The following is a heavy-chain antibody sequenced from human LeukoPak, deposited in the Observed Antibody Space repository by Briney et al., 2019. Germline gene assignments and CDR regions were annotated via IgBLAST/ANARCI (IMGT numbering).Heavy chain of an antibody. D-gene: IGHD3-16*01. J-gene: IGHJ6*03. CDR2: ISSSGSTI. V-gene: IGHV3-48*03. CDR1: GFTFSSYE. Sequence: PGGSLRLSCAASGFTFSSYEMNWVRQAPGKGLEWVSYISSSGSTIYYADSVKGRFTISRDNAKNSLYLQMNSLRAEDTAVYYCAGDARLGEVKYYMDVWGKGTTVTVSS. CDR3: AGDARLGEVKYYMDV.